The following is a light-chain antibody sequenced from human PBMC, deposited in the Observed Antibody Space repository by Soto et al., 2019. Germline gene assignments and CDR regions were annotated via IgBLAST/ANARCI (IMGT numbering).Light chain of an antibody. CDR2: GAS. CDR3: QQYGSSPLT. V-gene: IGKV3-20*01. J-gene: IGKJ4*01. Sequence: EIVLTQSPGTLSLSPGERATLSCRASESVSDNYLAWYQQRSGQAPRLVIYGASSRASAVPDRFSGSGSGADFTLAIRRLEPEEFAVYYCQQYGSSPLTSGGGTKVEIK. CDR1: ESVSDNY.